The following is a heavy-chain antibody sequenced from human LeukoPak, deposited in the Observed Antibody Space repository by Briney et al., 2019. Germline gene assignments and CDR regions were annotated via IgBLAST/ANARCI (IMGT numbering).Heavy chain of an antibody. CDR1: GYNFDNYW. CDR3: AREQQLVLFDY. D-gene: IGHD1-1*01. V-gene: IGHV5-51*01. J-gene: IGHJ4*02. Sequence: GESLKISCQGSGYNFDNYWIAWVRQMPGKGLEWMGIIFPGDSNTRYSPSFQGQVTISADKSINTAYLQWSSLKASDTAIYYCAREQQLVLFDYWGQGALVTVSS. CDR2: IFPGDSNT.